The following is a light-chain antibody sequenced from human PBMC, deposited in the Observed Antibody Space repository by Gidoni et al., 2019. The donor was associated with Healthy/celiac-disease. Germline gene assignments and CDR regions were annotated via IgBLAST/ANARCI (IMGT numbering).Light chain of an antibody. CDR3: QSADSSGTPNWV. Sequence: SYELTQPPSVSFPPGQTARITRPGDALPKQYAYWYQQKPGQAPVLVIYKDSERPSGIPERFSGSSSGTTVTLTISGVQAEDEADYYCQSADSSGTPNWVFGGGTKLTVL. J-gene: IGLJ3*02. V-gene: IGLV3-25*03. CDR2: KDS. CDR1: ALPKQY.